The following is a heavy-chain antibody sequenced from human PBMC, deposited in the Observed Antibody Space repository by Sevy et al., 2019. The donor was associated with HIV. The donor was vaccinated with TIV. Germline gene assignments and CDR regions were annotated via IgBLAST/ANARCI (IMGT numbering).Heavy chain of an antibody. D-gene: IGHD3-22*01. V-gene: IGHV4-34*01. CDR2: INHSGST. CDR3: ARLYDSSGRRFGYYYYGMDV. Sequence: SETLSLTCAVYGGSFSGYYWSWIRQPPGKGLEWIGEINHSGSTNYNPSLKSRVTISVDTSKNQFSLKLSSVTAADTAVYYCARLYDSSGRRFGYYYYGMDVWGQGTTVTVSS. CDR1: GGSFSGYY. J-gene: IGHJ6*02.